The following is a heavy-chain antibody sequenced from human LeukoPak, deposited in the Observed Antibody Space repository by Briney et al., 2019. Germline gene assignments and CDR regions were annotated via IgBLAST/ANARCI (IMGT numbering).Heavy chain of an antibody. D-gene: IGHD5-12*01. CDR3: ARILVATGGMDV. CDR1: GFTFSSYE. V-gene: IGHV3-48*03. CDR2: ISSSGSTI. J-gene: IGHJ6*04. Sequence: PGGSLRPSCAASGFTFSSYEMNWVRQAPGKGLEWVSYISSSGSTIYYADSVKGRFTISRDNAKNSLYLQMNSLRAEDTAVYYCARILVATGGMDVWGKGTTVTVSS.